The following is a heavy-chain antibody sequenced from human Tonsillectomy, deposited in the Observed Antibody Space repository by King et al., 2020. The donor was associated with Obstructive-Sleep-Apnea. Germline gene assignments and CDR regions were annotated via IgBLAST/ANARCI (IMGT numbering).Heavy chain of an antibody. CDR3: ARDSPGYDGYYYGMDV. D-gene: IGHD5-12*01. CDR1: GFTFSSYA. CDR2: ISYDGSNK. Sequence: VQLVESGGGVVQPGRSLRLSCAASGFTFSSYAMHWVRQAPGKGLEWVAVISYDGSNKYYADSVKGRFTISRDNSKNTLYLQMNSLRAEDTAVYYCARDSPGYDGYYYGMDVWGQGTTVTVSS. J-gene: IGHJ6*02. V-gene: IGHV3-30-3*01.